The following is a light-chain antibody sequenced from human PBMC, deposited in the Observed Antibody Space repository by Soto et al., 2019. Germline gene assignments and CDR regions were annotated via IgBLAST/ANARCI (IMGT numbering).Light chain of an antibody. Sequence: EIVLTQSPATLSLSPGERATLSCRASQTISSSLAWYQQKPGQSPRLLIYAASNRASGVPPRFSGSGSGTDFTLSISSIEPEDFAVYYCQQRSNWPPITFGQGKRLDFK. CDR3: QQRSNWPPIT. CDR1: QTISSS. CDR2: AAS. V-gene: IGKV3-11*01. J-gene: IGKJ5*01.